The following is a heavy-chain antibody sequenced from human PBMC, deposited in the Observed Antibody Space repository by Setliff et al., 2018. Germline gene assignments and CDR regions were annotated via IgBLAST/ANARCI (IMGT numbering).Heavy chain of an antibody. CDR2: IYYSGST. CDR1: GGSISSGNYY. V-gene: IGHV4-39*01. CDR3: ARHKSNGSGSYPSLYMDV. J-gene: IGHJ6*03. D-gene: IGHD3-10*01. Sequence: SETLSLTCRVSGGSISSGNYYWGLIRQPPGKGLEWVATIYYSGSTYSNPSLKSRLITSVDAPDNQFSVKLSSVTAADTAVYYCARHKSNGSGSYPSLYMDVWGKGIMVTVSS.